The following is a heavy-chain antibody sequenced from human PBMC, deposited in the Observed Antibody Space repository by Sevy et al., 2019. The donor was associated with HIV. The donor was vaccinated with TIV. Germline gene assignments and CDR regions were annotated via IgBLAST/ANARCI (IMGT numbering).Heavy chain of an antibody. Sequence: GGSLRLSCAASGFTFSYAWMSWVRQAPGKGLEWVGRIKSRPDGGTTDYAAPVKGRFTISRDDSKNTLYLQMKSLKTEDTGVYYCSTDPIIVLLVTDGMDVWGQGTTVTVSS. CDR3: STDPIIVLLVTDGMDV. J-gene: IGHJ6*02. V-gene: IGHV3-15*01. D-gene: IGHD2-8*01. CDR2: IKSRPDGGTT. CDR1: GFTFSYAW.